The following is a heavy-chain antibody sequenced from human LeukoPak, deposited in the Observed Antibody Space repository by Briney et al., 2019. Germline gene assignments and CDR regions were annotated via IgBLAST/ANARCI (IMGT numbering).Heavy chain of an antibody. V-gene: IGHV4-39*07. CDR1: GGSISSSSYY. Sequence: PSETLSLTCTVSGGSISSSSYYWGWIRQPPGKGLEWIGSIYHSGSTYYNPSLKSRVTISVDTSKNQFSLKLSSVTAADTAVYYCARVDYGDYSKDFDYWGQGTLVTVSS. J-gene: IGHJ4*02. CDR2: IYHSGST. CDR3: ARVDYGDYSKDFDY. D-gene: IGHD4-17*01.